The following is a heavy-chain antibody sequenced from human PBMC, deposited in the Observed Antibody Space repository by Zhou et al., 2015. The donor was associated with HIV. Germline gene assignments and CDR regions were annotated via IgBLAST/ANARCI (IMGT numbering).Heavy chain of an antibody. CDR2: IIPIFGTA. V-gene: IGHV1-69*01. D-gene: IGHD1-26*01. Sequence: QVQLVQSGAEVKKPGSSVKVSCKASGGTFSSYAISWVRQAPGQGLEWMGGIIPIFGTANYAQKFQGRVTITADESTSTAYMELSSLRSEDTAVYYCARYVVGAAGGIGAFDIWGQGDNGHRLF. CDR3: ARYVVGAAGGIGAFDI. CDR1: GGTFSSYA. J-gene: IGHJ3*02.